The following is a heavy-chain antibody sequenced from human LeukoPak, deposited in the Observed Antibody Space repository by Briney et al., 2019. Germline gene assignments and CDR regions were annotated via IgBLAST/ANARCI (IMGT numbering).Heavy chain of an antibody. Sequence: GGSLRLSCTASGFSFSSYWMSWVRQAPGKGLEWVANIKQDGSEKRYVDSVKGRFTISRDNAKSSLYLQMNSLRAEDTAVYYCARSGGAFDIWGQGTMVTVSS. V-gene: IGHV3-7*03. CDR3: ARSGGAFDI. CDR1: GFSFSSYW. D-gene: IGHD6-25*01. CDR2: IKQDGSEK. J-gene: IGHJ3*02.